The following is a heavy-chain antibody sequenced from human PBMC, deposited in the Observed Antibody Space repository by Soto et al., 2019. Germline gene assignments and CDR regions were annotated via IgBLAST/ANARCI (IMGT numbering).Heavy chain of an antibody. V-gene: IGHV1-69*01. D-gene: IGHD3-10*01. CDR2: IIPLCGTP. CDR3: ARDRDDYGSGNYYNRIDF. J-gene: IGHJ4*02. CDR1: GGIFSTYA. Sequence: QVQLVQSGAEVKKPGSSVKVSCKASGGIFSTYAISWLRQAPGEGLGWIGGIIPLCGTPNYAQRFQGRGTITADESTSTAYMELSRLRSEDTAVYYCARDRDDYGSGNYYNRIDFWGQGTLVTVSS.